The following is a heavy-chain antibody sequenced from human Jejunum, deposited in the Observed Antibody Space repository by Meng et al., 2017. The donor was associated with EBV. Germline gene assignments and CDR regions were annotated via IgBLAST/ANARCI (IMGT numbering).Heavy chain of an antibody. D-gene: IGHD1-14*01. CDR1: TDFISSYGW. Sequence: AQLQDPGPGLVKPSGTLSLTCAVSTDFISSYGWWSWVRQPPGKGLEWLGEINQVGSTYYNPSLKSRVTISIDTSKRQFSLRLNSMTAADTAVYYCARASSERLLDYWGQGTLVTVSS. CDR2: INQVGST. V-gene: IGHV4-4*02. CDR3: ARASSERLLDY. J-gene: IGHJ4*02.